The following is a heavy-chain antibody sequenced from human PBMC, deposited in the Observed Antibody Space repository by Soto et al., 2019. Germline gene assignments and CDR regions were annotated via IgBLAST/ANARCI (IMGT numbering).Heavy chain of an antibody. J-gene: IGHJ4*02. CDR2: ISAHNGNT. D-gene: IGHD1-1*01. CDR3: ARGRYGDY. V-gene: IGHV1-18*01. Sequence: QVHLVQSGAEVKKPGASVKVSCKASGYTFTSYGITWVRQAPGQGLEWMGWISAHNGNTDYAQKLQGRVIVTRDTATSTAYMELRSLISDDPAVYYCARGRYGDYWGQEALVTVSS. CDR1: GYTFTSYG.